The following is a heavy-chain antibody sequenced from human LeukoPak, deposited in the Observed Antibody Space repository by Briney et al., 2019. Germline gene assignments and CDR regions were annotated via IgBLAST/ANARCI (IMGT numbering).Heavy chain of an antibody. V-gene: IGHV4-61*02. Sequence: SETLSLTCTVSGGSISSSSYYWSWIRQPAGKGLEWIGRISSSGSTNYNPSLKSRVTISVDTSKNQFSLKLSSVTAADTAVYYCARDSRDVWGKGTTVTVSS. J-gene: IGHJ6*04. CDR1: GGSISSSSYY. CDR2: ISSSGST. CDR3: ARDSRDV.